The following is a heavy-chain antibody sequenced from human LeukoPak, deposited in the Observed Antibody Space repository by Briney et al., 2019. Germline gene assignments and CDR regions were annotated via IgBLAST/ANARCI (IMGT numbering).Heavy chain of an antibody. CDR3: NYTPFGY. CDR2: ISYDGSNK. Sequence: PGGSLRLSCAASGFTLSSYAVHWVRQAPGKGLEWVAVISYDGSNKYYADSVKGRFTISRDNSKNTLYLQMNSLRAEDTAVYYRNYTPFGYWGQGTLVTVSS. D-gene: IGHD1-7*01. V-gene: IGHV3-30-3*01. CDR1: GFTLSSYA. J-gene: IGHJ4*02.